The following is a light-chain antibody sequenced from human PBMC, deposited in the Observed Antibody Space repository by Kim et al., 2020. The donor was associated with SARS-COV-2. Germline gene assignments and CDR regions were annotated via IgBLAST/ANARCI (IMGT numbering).Light chain of an antibody. V-gene: IGKV1-33*01. CDR3: QQYYNLPVT. CDR2: DAS. Sequence: DIQMTQSPSSLSASVGDRVTITCQASQDISNYLNWYQQKPGKAPKLLIYDASNLETGVPSRFSGSGSGTDFTFTISSLQPEDIATYYCQQYYNLPVTFGGGTKVDIK. J-gene: IGKJ4*01. CDR1: QDISNY.